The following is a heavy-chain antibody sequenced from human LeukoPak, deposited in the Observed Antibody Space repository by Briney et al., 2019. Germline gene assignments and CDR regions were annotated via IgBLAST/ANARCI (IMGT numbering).Heavy chain of an antibody. J-gene: IGHJ4*02. V-gene: IGHV3-30-3*01. Sequence: GRSLRLSCAASGFTFSSYAMHWVRQAQGKGLEWVAVISYDGSNKYYADSVKGRFTISRDNSKNTLYLQMNSLRAEDTAVYYCARDTLYGNYFDYWGQGTLVTVSS. CDR2: ISYDGSNK. D-gene: IGHD3-10*01. CDR3: ARDTLYGNYFDY. CDR1: GFTFSSYA.